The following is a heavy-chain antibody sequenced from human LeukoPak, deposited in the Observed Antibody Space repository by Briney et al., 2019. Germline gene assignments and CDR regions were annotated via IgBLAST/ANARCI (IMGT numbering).Heavy chain of an antibody. CDR3: ARDKGYGSGSYEMTPFDY. V-gene: IGHV4-59*01. J-gene: IGHJ4*02. Sequence: SETLSLTCTVSGGSISSYYWSWIRQPPGKGLEWIGYIYYSGSTNYNPSLKSRVTISVDTSKNQFSLKLSSVTAADTAVYYCARDKGYGSGSYEMTPFDYWGQGTLVTVSS. D-gene: IGHD3-10*01. CDR1: GGSISSYY. CDR2: IYYSGST.